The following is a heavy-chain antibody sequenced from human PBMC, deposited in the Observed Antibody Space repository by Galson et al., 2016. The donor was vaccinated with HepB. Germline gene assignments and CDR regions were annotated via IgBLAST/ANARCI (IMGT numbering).Heavy chain of an antibody. J-gene: IGHJ4*02. D-gene: IGHD4/OR15-4a*01. CDR2: IYQTGTA. CDR1: GDSISNNYW. CDR3: TRGTLGSVATMAFDY. Sequence: ETLSLTCAVSGDSISNNYWWTWVRQSPGQGLEWTGEIYQTGTAHYNPSFTSRATISIDKSKNEISLRLASVTAADMAVYYCTRGTLGSVATMAFDYWGQGTLVTVSS. V-gene: IGHV4-4*02.